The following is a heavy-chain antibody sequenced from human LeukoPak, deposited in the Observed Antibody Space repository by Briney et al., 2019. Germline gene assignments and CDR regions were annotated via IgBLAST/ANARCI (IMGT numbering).Heavy chain of an antibody. D-gene: IGHD4-17*01. V-gene: IGHV3-15*01. CDR2: IKSKTDGGTT. CDR1: GFTFSNAW. CDR3: TTADGDYALSGY. J-gene: IGHJ4*02. Sequence: GGSLRLSCAASGFTFSNAWMSWVRQAPGKGLEWDGRIKSKTDGGTTDYAAPVKGRFTISRDDSKNTLYLQMNSLKTEDTAVYYCTTADGDYALSGYWGQGTLVTVSS.